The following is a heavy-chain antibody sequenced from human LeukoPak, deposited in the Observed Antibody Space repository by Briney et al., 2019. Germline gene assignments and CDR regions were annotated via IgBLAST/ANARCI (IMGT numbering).Heavy chain of an antibody. CDR2: VNPYNDKT. D-gene: IGHD3-10*01. CDR3: ARGRRLRGVASRPLYYYYYMDV. Sequence: ASVKLSCKASGCTFNTFDINWVRQATGQGPEWMGWVNPYNDKTVYAPKFQGRVSISSNNSINTAYMEFSGLKSDDTAVYYCARGRRLRGVASRPLYYYYYMDVWGGGTTVTVSS. CDR1: GCTFNTFD. V-gene: IGHV1-8*03. J-gene: IGHJ6*03.